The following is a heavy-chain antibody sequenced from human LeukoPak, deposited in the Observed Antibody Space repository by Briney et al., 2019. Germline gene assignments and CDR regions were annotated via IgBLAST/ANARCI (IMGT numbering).Heavy chain of an antibody. CDR2: INSDGSST. D-gene: IGHD4-23*01. V-gene: IGHV3-74*01. Sequence: GGSLRLSCAASGFTFSSYWMHWVRQAPGQGLVWVSRINSDGSSTSYTDSVKGRFTISRDNAKNTLYLQRNSLRAEDTAVYYCARWDYGGNLHWGQGTLVTVSS. CDR1: GFTFSSYW. J-gene: IGHJ1*01. CDR3: ARWDYGGNLH.